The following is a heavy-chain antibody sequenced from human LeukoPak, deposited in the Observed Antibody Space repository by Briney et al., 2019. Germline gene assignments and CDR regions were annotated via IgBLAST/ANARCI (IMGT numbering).Heavy chain of an antibody. D-gene: IGHD2-15*01. CDR2: INHSGST. CDR3: ASTLGYCSGGSCYRYWYFDL. Sequence: MTSETLSLTCAVYGGSSSGYYWSWIRQPPGKGLEWIGEINHSGSTNYNPSLKSRVTISVDTSKNQFSLKLSSVTAADTAVYYCASTLGYCSGGSCYRYWYFDLWGRGTLVTVSS. CDR1: GGSSSGYY. J-gene: IGHJ2*01. V-gene: IGHV4-34*01.